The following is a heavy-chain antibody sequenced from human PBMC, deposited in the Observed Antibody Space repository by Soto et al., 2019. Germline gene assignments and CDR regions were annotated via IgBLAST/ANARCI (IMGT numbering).Heavy chain of an antibody. D-gene: IGHD3-22*01. CDR2: IIPMFGTP. CDR1: GGTFSRYA. CDR3: ARQFDYESSGYYYAY. Sequence: QVQLVQSGAEVKKPGSSVKVSCKASGGTFSRYAIGWVRQAPGQGLEWMGGIIPMFGTPYYAQKFQGRVSISADESTSTAYMELSSLRSEDTAAYYCARQFDYESSGYYYAYWGQGTLVTVSS. J-gene: IGHJ4*02. V-gene: IGHV1-69*01.